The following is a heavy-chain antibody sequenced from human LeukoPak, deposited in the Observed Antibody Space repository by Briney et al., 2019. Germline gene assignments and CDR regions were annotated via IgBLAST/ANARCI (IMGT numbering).Heavy chain of an antibody. CDR3: AKDENEYSSSWGYY. J-gene: IGHJ4*02. CDR1: ELTFSSYS. D-gene: IGHD6-13*01. CDR2: ISSISTYI. Sequence: GRSLRLSCADSELTFSSYSMTWVRQAPGKGLEWVSSISSISTYIYYAESVKGRFTISRDNAKNLLYLQMNSLRAEDTAVYYCAKDENEYSSSWGYYWGQGTLVTVSS. V-gene: IGHV3-21*04.